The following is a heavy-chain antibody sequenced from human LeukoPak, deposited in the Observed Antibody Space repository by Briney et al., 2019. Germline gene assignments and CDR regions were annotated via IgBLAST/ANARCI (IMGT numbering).Heavy chain of an antibody. CDR1: GDSISSYY. J-gene: IGHJ5*02. CDR2: IHYSGST. Sequence: SETLSLTCTVSGDSISSYYWSWIRQPPGKGLEWIVYIHYSGSTKYNPSLKSRVTISLDTSKNQFSLKLTSVTAADAAVYYCARVSPSSGSYLSWFDPWGQGILVTVSS. CDR3: ARVSPSSGSYLSWFDP. V-gene: IGHV4-59*01. D-gene: IGHD3-10*01.